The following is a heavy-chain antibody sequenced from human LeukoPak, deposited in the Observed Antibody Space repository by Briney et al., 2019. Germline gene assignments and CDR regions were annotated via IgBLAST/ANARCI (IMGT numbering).Heavy chain of an antibody. Sequence: SETLSLTCTVSGYSITNGYYWGWIRQPPGKGLEWIGSIYHDGRIDYNPSLKSRVTISRDTSNDQFSLKLSSVTAADTAVYYCARVRYSSSSADFDYWGQGTLVTVSS. D-gene: IGHD6-13*01. V-gene: IGHV4-38-2*02. CDR2: IYHDGRI. CDR1: GYSITNGYY. J-gene: IGHJ4*02. CDR3: ARVRYSSSSADFDY.